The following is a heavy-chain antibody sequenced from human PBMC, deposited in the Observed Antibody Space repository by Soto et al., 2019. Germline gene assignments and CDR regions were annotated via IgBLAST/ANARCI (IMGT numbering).Heavy chain of an antibody. CDR1: GGSISSSSYY. CDR3: ARSWVNCSGGSCYFDYFDY. J-gene: IGHJ4*02. V-gene: IGHV4-39*01. CDR2: IYYSGST. D-gene: IGHD2-15*01. Sequence: PSEPLSLTCTVSGGSISSSSYYLGRIRPPPGKGLEWIGSIYYSGSTYYNPSLKSRVTISVDTSKNQFSLKLSSVTAADTAVYYCARSWVNCSGGSCYFDYFDYWGQGTLVTVSS.